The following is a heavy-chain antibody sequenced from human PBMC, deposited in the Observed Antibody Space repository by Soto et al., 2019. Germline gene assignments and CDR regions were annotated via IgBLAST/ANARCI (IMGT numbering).Heavy chain of an antibody. CDR3: AREGGVLRFSNWFDV. Sequence: SETLSLTCTVSGGSVSSGSYYWSWIRQPPGKGLGWIGYIYYSGSTNYNPSLKSRVTISVDTSKNQFSLKLTSVTAADTAVYYCAREGGVLRFSNWFDVWGQGIEVSVSS. CDR1: GGSVSSGSYY. D-gene: IGHD3-3*01. J-gene: IGHJ5*02. CDR2: IYYSGST. V-gene: IGHV4-61*01.